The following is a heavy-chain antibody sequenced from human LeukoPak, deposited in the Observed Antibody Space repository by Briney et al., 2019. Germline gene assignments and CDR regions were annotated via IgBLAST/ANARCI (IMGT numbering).Heavy chain of an antibody. CDR1: GFTFGDYA. V-gene: IGHV3-49*03. J-gene: IGHJ4*02. Sequence: PGGSLRLSRTTSGFTFGDYAMNWFRQAPGKGLEWVGFTRSKAYGGTTEYAASVKGRFTISRDDSKSIAYLQMNSLKNEDTAVYYCSSYSGYGFTPFDYWGQGTLVTVSS. CDR3: SSYSGYGFTPFDY. CDR2: TRSKAYGGTT. D-gene: IGHD5-12*01.